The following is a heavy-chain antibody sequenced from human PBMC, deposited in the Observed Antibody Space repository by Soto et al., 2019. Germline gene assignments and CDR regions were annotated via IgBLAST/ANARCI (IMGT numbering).Heavy chain of an antibody. J-gene: IGHJ2*01. CDR2: INAGNGNT. V-gene: IGHV1-3*01. Sequence: GASVKVSCKDSGYTFTSYGISWVRQAPGQRLEWMGWINAGNGNTKYSQKFQGRVTITRDTSASTAYMELSSLRSEDTAVYYCARGGSLYWYFDLWGRGTLVTVSS. CDR1: GYTFTSYG. D-gene: IGHD1-26*01. CDR3: ARGGSLYWYFDL.